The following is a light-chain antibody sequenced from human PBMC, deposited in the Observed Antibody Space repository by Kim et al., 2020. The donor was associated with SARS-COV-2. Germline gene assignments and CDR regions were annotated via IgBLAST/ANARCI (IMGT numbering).Light chain of an antibody. CDR2: AAS. Sequence: AFVGDSVTITCRANQRISTWLSWYRLRPEKAPELLISAASDLQTGVPPRFTGGGSGTHFTLTINSLQHADFATYYCQQSYSLPPTFGPGTKVEIK. CDR1: QRISTW. J-gene: IGKJ3*01. V-gene: IGKV1-12*01. CDR3: QQSYSLPPT.